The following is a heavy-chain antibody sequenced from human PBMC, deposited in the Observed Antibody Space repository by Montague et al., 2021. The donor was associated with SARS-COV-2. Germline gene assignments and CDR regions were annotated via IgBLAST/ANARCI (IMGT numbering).Heavy chain of an antibody. D-gene: IGHD3-10*01. J-gene: IGHJ4*02. CDR2: IYYSGSA. CDR3: ANGDMVRGIPGIDN. Sequence: SETLSLTCSVSGGSVSSGSYYWSWIRQPPGKGLECIGYIYYSGSAYYNPYNTSLMSRATISIDTSKNQFSLNLNSVTAADTADYYCANGDMVRGIPGIDNWGQGNLVTVSS. CDR1: GGSVSSGSYY. V-gene: IGHV4-61*01.